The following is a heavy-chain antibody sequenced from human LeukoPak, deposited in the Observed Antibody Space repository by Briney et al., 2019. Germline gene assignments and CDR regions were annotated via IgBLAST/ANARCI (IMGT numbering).Heavy chain of an antibody. CDR1: GFTFSSYS. Sequence: GGSLRLSCAASGFTFSSYSMNWVRQAPGKGLEWVSSISSSSSYIYYADSVKGRFTISRDNAKNSLYLQMNSLRAKDTAVYYCARDSAGDPGWFDPWGQGTLVTVSS. CDR2: ISSSSSYI. D-gene: IGHD3-16*01. CDR3: ARDSAGDPGWFDP. J-gene: IGHJ5*02. V-gene: IGHV3-21*01.